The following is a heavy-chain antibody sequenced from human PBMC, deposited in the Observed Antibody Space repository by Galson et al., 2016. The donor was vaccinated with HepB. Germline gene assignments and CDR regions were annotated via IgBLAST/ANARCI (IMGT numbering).Heavy chain of an antibody. CDR2: IYYRGST. CDR1: GGSISSYY. J-gene: IGHJ5*02. CDR3: ARGGIVVVTATRFDP. V-gene: IGHV4-59*01. D-gene: IGHD2-21*02. Sequence: SETLSLTCIVSGGSISSYYWSWIRQPPGEGLEWIGYIYYRGSTNYNPSLKSRVTMSVETSKNQFSLKLSSVTAADTAVYYCARGGIVVVTATRFDPWGQGTLVTVSS.